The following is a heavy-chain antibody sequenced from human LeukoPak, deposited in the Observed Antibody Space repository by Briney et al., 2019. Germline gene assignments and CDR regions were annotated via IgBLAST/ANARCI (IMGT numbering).Heavy chain of an antibody. CDR2: ISTSGTTM. V-gene: IGHV3-11*01. D-gene: IGHD2-2*02. J-gene: IGHJ6*02. CDR3: ARSGHCISTSCYSIWRRSLYGMDV. Sequence: GGSLRLSCAASGFAFSDHYMSWIRLAPGKGLEWVSSISTSGTTMDYADSVKGRFTISRDNAKNSLYLQMNSLRAEDTAVYYCARSGHCISTSCYSIWRRSLYGMDVWGQGTTVTVSS. CDR1: GFAFSDHY.